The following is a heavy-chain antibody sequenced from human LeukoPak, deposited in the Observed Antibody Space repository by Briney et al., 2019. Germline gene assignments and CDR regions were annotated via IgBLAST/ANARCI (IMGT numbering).Heavy chain of an antibody. CDR2: IWYDGSDK. CDR3: ARVLGTTDSNGSPYY. Sequence: GGSLRLSCVAYGFTFSNYSMHWVRQAPGKGLDWVAVIWYDGSDKKYAESVKGRFTISRDNSKNTLYLHMNSLRAEDAAVYYCARVLGTTDSNGSPYYWGQGTVVTVSS. J-gene: IGHJ4*02. CDR1: GFTFSNYS. D-gene: IGHD3-22*01. V-gene: IGHV3-33*01.